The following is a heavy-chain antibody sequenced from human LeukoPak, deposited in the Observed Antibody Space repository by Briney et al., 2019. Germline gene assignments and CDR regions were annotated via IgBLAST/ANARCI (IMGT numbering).Heavy chain of an antibody. V-gene: IGHV3-30*03. CDR1: GFTFSTYG. Sequence: GGSLRLSCAASGFTFSTYGTHWVRQAPGKGLEWVAVIAYDGSNKYYGDSVKGRFTISRDNPKNTLYLQMNSLRAEDTAVYYCARRNAMDVWGQGTTVIVFS. CDR3: ARRNAMDV. CDR2: IAYDGSNK. J-gene: IGHJ6*02.